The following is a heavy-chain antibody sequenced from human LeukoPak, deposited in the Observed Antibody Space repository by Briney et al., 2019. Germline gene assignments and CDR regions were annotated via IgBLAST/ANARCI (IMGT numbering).Heavy chain of an antibody. CDR3: ARGFYGVNWFDP. Sequence: SETLSLTCAVYGGSFSGYYWSWIRQPPGKGLEWIGEINHSGSTNYNPSLKSRVTISVDTSKNQFSLKPSSVTAADTAVYYCARGFYGVNWFDPWGQGTLVTVSS. V-gene: IGHV4-34*01. CDR1: GGSFSGYY. D-gene: IGHD4-17*01. J-gene: IGHJ5*02. CDR2: INHSGST.